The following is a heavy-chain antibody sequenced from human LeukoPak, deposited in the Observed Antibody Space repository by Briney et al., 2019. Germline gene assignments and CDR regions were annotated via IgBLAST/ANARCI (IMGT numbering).Heavy chain of an antibody. CDR2: IYHSGST. D-gene: IGHD3-10*01. Sequence: PSETLSLTCTVSGGSIGNYFWNWIRQRPGKGLEWIGHIYHSGSTNYNPSLKSRVTLSVDTFKNQFSLKLSSVTAADTAVYYCAKDGSGSYFNWFDPWGQGTPVTVSS. J-gene: IGHJ5*02. CDR3: AKDGSGSYFNWFDP. CDR1: GGSIGNYF. V-gene: IGHV4-59*01.